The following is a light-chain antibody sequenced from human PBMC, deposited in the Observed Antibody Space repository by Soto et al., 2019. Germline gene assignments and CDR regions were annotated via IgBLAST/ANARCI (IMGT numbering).Light chain of an antibody. CDR2: AAS. V-gene: IGKV1-27*01. J-gene: IGKJ4*01. Sequence: DIQMTQSPSSLSASVGDRVTITCRASQGISNYLAWYQQKPGKVPMLLIYAASTLQSGVTSRFSGSRSGTDFTLAISSPQPEDVATDYCQKDDSDPLFFGGGTKVEIK. CDR3: QKDDSDPLF. CDR1: QGISNY.